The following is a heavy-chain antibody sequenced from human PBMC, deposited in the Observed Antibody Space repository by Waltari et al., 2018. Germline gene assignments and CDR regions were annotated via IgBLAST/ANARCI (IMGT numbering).Heavy chain of an antibody. CDR3: ARDVGSYIDY. J-gene: IGHJ4*02. CDR2: ISSSSSYI. V-gene: IGHV3-21*01. Sequence: EVQLVESGGGLVKPGGSLRLSFAASGFPFSSYSMNWVRQAPGKGLGWVSSISSSSSYIYYADSVNGRFTISRDNAKNSLYLQMNSLRAEDTAVYYCARDVGSYIDYWGQGTLVTVSS. CDR1: GFPFSSYS. D-gene: IGHD1-26*01.